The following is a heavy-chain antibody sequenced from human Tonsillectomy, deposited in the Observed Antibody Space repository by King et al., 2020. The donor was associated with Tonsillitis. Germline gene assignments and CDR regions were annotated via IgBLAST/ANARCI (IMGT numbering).Heavy chain of an antibody. CDR3: SRIRGLGLFDY. Sequence: FTLKESGPVLVKPTETLTLTCTVSGFSLSDARMGVAWIRQPPGKALEWLAHIFSDDTKFYRPSLRNRLTISQGTSSSQVVLTLTNVDPVDTATYFCSRIRGLGLFDYWGQGTPVTVSS. J-gene: IGHJ4*02. CDR2: IFSDDTK. V-gene: IGHV2-26*01. D-gene: IGHD3/OR15-3a*01. CDR1: GFSLSDARMG.